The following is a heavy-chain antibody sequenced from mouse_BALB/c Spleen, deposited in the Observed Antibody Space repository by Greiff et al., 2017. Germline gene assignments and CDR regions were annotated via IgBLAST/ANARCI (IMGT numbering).Heavy chain of an antibody. D-gene: IGHD2-2*01. Sequence: VQLQQSGPGLVKPSQSLSLTCSVTGYSITSGYYWNWIRQFPGNKLEWMGYISYDGSNNYNPSLKNRISITRDTSKNQFFLKLNSVTTEDTATYYCARGWLRRTGFDYWGQGTTLTVSS. CDR2: ISYDGSN. CDR1: GYSITSGYY. CDR3: ARGWLRRTGFDY. V-gene: IGHV3-6*02. J-gene: IGHJ2*01.